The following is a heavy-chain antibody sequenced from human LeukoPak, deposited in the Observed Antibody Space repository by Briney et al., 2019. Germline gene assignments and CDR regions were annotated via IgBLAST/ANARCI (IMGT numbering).Heavy chain of an antibody. J-gene: IGHJ4*02. Sequence: ASVKVSCKASGYTFTSYYMHWVRQAPGQGLEWMGIINPSGGSTSYAQKFQGRVTMTRDTSTSTVYMELSRLRSDDTAVYYCARDIFAQIDYWGQGTLVTVSS. V-gene: IGHV1-46*01. D-gene: IGHD2-15*01. CDR2: INPSGGST. CDR3: ARDIFAQIDY. CDR1: GYTFTSYY.